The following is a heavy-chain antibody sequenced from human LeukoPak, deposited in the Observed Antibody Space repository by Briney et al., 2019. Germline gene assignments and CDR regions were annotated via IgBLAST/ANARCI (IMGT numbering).Heavy chain of an antibody. Sequence: GGSLRLSCAASGFTFSSYGMHWVRQAPGKGLEWVAVISYDGSNKYYADSVKGRFTISRDNSKNTLYLQMNSLRAEDTAVYYCAKSRGLAVAGTRYFDLWGRGTLVTVSS. D-gene: IGHD6-19*01. CDR3: AKSRGLAVAGTRYFDL. J-gene: IGHJ2*01. V-gene: IGHV3-30*18. CDR2: ISYDGSNK. CDR1: GFTFSSYG.